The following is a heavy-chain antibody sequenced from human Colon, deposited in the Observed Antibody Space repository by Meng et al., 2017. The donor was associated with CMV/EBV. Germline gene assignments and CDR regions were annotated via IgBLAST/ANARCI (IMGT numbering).Heavy chain of an antibody. Sequence: GPLRLSCTVSGASISGYYCSWIRQPPGKGLEWIGWIYYSGNTNYNPSLKSRVTMSVDTSKNQFSLNLTSVTAADTAVYYCARGQSIAAAVPDYWGQGTLVTVSS. CDR1: GASISGYY. J-gene: IGHJ4*02. CDR2: IYYSGNT. V-gene: IGHV4-59*01. D-gene: IGHD6-13*01. CDR3: ARGQSIAAAVPDY.